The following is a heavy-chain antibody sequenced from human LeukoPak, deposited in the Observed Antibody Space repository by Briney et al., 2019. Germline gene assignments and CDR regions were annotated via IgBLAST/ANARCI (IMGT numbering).Heavy chain of an antibody. CDR2: ISYDGSNK. D-gene: IGHD3-22*01. CDR1: GFTFSSYG. J-gene: IGHJ4*02. Sequence: PGGSLRLCCAASGFTFSSYGMHWVRQAPGKGLEWVAVISYDGSNKYYADSVKGRFTISRDNSKNTLYLQMNSLRAEDTAVYYCAKQADYYDSSGRDDYFDYWGQGTLVTVSS. CDR3: AKQADYYDSSGRDDYFDY. V-gene: IGHV3-30*18.